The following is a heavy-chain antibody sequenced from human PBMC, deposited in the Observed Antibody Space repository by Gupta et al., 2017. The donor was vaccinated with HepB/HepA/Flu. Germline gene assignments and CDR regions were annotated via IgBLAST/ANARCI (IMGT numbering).Heavy chain of an antibody. CDR3: AKDRDYCSGTTCHTPWYFDL. J-gene: IGHJ2*01. V-gene: IGHV3-23*01. D-gene: IGHD2-2*02. CDR2: ISGSGIST. CDR1: GFPFSSYA. Sequence: EVQLLESGGGLVQPGGSLRLSCGASGFPFSSYAMIWVRQAPGKGLEWVSAISGSGISTNYAHSVKGRFTISRDNSKSTLYLQMNSLRAEDTAVYYCAKDRDYCSGTTCHTPWYFDLWGRGTLVTVSS.